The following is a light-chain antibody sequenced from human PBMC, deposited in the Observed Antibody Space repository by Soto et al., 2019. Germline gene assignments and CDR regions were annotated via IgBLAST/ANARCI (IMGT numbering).Light chain of an antibody. CDR3: QRYNSAPPT. Sequence: DIQMTQAPSPLSASVGDRVTITCRASQGIGDYLAWYQQKPGKAPKLLFYATSALQSGVPSRFSGSRSGTDFTLTISSLQPEDVATYYCQRYNSAPPTFGQGTKVDIK. J-gene: IGKJ1*01. V-gene: IGKV1-27*01. CDR2: ATS. CDR1: QGIGDY.